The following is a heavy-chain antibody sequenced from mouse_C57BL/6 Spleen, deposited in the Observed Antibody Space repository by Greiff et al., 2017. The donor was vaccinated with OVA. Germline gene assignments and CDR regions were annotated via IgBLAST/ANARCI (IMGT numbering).Heavy chain of an antibody. V-gene: IGHV5-4*01. D-gene: IGHD1-1*01. CDR1: GFTFSSYA. CDR2: ISHGGSYT. J-gene: IGHJ3*01. CDR3: ARDREFYYYGSSPWFAY. Sequence: DVHLVESGGGLVKPGGSLKLSCAASGFTFSSYAMSWVRQTPGKRLEWVATISHGGSYTYYPDNVKGRFTLSRDKAKNNLYLQISHLKCEDTAMYYCARDREFYYYGSSPWFAYWGQGTLVTVSA.